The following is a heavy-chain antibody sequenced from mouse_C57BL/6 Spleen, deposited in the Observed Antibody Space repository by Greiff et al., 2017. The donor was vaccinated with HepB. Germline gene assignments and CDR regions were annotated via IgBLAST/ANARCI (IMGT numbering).Heavy chain of an antibody. V-gene: IGHV1S81*02. D-gene: IGHD1-1*01. J-gene: IGHJ2*01. Sequence: VQLQQSGAELVKAGASVKMSCKASGYTFTSYWMHWVKQRLGKGLEWFAETNPTNGRTYYNEKFKSKATLTVDKSSSTAYMLLSGLTVEDSAVYYFARIKKVVATYFDYWGQGTTLTVSS. CDR3: ARIKKVVATYFDY. CDR2: TNPTNGRT. CDR1: GYTFTSYW.